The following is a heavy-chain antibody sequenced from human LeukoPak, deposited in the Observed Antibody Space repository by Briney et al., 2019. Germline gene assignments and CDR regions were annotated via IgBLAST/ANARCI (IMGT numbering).Heavy chain of an antibody. CDR1: RFTFSSYG. CDR3: ANSFQGYYYYYYGMDV. Sequence: PGRSLRLSCAASRFTFSSYGMHWVRQAPGKGLERVAVISYDGSNKYYADSVKGRFTISRDNSKNTLYLQMNSLRAEDTAVYYCANSFQGYYYYYYGMDVWGQGTTVTVSS. J-gene: IGHJ6*02. CDR2: ISYDGSNK. V-gene: IGHV3-30*18. D-gene: IGHD2/OR15-2a*01.